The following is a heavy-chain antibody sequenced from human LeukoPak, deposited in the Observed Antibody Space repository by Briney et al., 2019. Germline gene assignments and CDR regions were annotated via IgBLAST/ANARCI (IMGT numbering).Heavy chain of an antibody. CDR1: GFTFSSYA. V-gene: IGHV3-23*01. D-gene: IGHD3-22*01. J-gene: IGHJ4*02. CDR2: ISGSGDST. Sequence: GGSLRLSCAASGFTFSSYAMSWVRQAPGKGLEWVSAISGSGDSTYYGDSVKGRFTISRDNSKNTLYLQMNSLRAEDTAVYYCAKDRRYYYDSSGYYGEFDYWGQGTLVTVSS. CDR3: AKDRRYYYDSSGYYGEFDY.